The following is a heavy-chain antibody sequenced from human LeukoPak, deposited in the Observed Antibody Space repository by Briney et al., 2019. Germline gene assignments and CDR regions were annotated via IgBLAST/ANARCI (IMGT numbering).Heavy chain of an antibody. CDR3: ARTLRGYSYLGYFDY. CDR1: GFNVNSIY. D-gene: IGHD5-18*01. Sequence: GGSLRLSCAASGFNVNSIYMSWVRQAPGKGLEWVSVIYSSGTTDYADSVKGGFTISRDDSKNTLYLQMNSLRAEDTAIYYCARTLRGYSYLGYFDYWGQGTLVTVSS. CDR2: IYSSGTT. V-gene: IGHV3-66*01. J-gene: IGHJ4*02.